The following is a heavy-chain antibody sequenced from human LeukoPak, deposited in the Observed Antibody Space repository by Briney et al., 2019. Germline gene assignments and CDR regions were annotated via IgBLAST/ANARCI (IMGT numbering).Heavy chain of an antibody. Sequence: SVKVSCTASGGTFSSYAISWVRQAPGQGLEWMGRIIPILGIANYAQKFQGRVTITADKSTSTAYMELSSLRSEDTAVYYCATYCSGGSCYYFDYWGQGTLVTVSS. CDR1: GGTFSSYA. CDR3: ATYCSGGSCYYFDY. D-gene: IGHD2-15*01. J-gene: IGHJ4*02. V-gene: IGHV1-69*04. CDR2: IIPILGIA.